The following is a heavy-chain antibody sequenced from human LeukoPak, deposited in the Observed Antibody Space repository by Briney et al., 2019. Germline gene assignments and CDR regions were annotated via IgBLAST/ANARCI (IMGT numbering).Heavy chain of an antibody. J-gene: IGHJ5*02. V-gene: IGHV1-18*01. D-gene: IGHD6-6*01. CDR3: ARDSVAVRPGWFDP. Sequence: GVSVKVSYKPTGYTFTTYGISWVRQAPGQGLEWMGWISVYNGDTKYAQKFQGRVTMTTDTSTSTAYMELRSLRSDDTAVYYCARDSVAVRPGWFDPWGQGTLVTVSS. CDR2: ISVYNGDT. CDR1: GYTFTTYG.